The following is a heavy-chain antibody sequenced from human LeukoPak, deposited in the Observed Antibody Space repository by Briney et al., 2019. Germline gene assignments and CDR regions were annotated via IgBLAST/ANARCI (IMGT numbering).Heavy chain of an antibody. CDR1: GGTFSSYA. Sequence: SVKVSCKASGGTFSSYAISWVRQAPGQGLEWMGRIIPILGIANYAQKFQGRVTITADKSTSAAYMELSSLRSEDTAVYYCARDGVRYCSSTSCYKQGTPPDYWGQGTLVTVSS. J-gene: IGHJ4*02. D-gene: IGHD2-2*02. V-gene: IGHV1-69*04. CDR2: IIPILGIA. CDR3: ARDGVRYCSSTSCYKQGTPPDY.